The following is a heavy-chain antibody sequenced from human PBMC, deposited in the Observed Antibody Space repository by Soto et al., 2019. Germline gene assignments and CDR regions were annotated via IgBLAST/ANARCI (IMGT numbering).Heavy chain of an antibody. CDR1: GYTFTSYY. V-gene: IGHV1-46*03. CDR2: INPSGGST. Sequence: QVQLVQSGAEVKKPGASVKVSCKASGYTFTSYYMHWVRQAPGQGLEWMGIINPSGGSTSYAQKFQGRVXXTXDXXTSTVYMELSSLRSEDTAVYYCAIHSSGYYATAGYWGQGTLVTVSS. CDR3: AIHSSGYYATAGY. D-gene: IGHD3-22*01. J-gene: IGHJ4*02.